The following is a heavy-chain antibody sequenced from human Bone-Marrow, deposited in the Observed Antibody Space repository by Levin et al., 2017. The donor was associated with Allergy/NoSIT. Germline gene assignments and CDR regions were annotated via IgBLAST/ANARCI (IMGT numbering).Heavy chain of an antibody. V-gene: IGHV3-7*03. CDR2: INKDGTGK. J-gene: IGHJ6*02. CDR1: GFTFSNHW. CDR3: ARVNWNDKSNYYYYGMDV. D-gene: IGHD1-1*01. Sequence: QPGGSLRLCCAGSGFTFSNHWMSWVRQPPGKGLEWVANINKDGTGKYFVDSVKGRFTFSRDNAKRSMCVHMNSLRAEDTAVYYCARVNWNDKSNYYYYGMDVWGQGTPVTVSS.